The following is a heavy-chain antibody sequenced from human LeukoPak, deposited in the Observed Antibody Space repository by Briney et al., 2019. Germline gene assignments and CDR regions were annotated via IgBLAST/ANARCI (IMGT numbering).Heavy chain of an antibody. CDR2: IYYSGST. D-gene: IGHD5-24*01. Sequence: PSETLSLTCTVSGGSISSSSYYWGWIRQPPGKGLEWIGSIYYSGSTYYNPSLKSRVTISVDTSKNQFSLKLSSVTAADTAVYYCAKDLPQRNWGQGTLVTVSS. J-gene: IGHJ4*02. CDR3: AKDLPQRN. V-gene: IGHV4-39*07. CDR1: GGSISSSSYY.